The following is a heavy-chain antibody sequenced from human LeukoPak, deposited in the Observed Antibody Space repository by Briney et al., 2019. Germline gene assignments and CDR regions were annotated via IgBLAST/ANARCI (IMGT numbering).Heavy chain of an antibody. V-gene: IGHV4-31*03. Sequence: PSETLSLTCTVSGGSISSAAYYWSWIRQHLGKGLEWIGYIYYSGSTYYNPSLKSRVTISVDTSKNQFSLKLSSVTAADTAVYYCATCRRGSSGYYLDYWGQGTLVTVSS. CDR3: ATCRRGSSGYYLDY. CDR2: IYYSGST. CDR1: GGSISSAAYY. J-gene: IGHJ4*02. D-gene: IGHD3-22*01.